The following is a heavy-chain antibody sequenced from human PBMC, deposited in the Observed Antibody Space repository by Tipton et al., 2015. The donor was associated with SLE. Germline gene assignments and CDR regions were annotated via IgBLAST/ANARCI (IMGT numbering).Heavy chain of an antibody. Sequence: SLRLSCAASGFTFSSYGMHWVRQAPGKGLEWVAFIRFDGSIKNYADSVKGRFTISRDNAKNSLYLQMSSLRAEDTAVYYCARDYSGSWAAYDNWGQGTLVTVSS. CDR1: GFTFSSYG. CDR3: ARDYSGSWAAYDN. CDR2: IRFDGSIK. J-gene: IGHJ4*02. D-gene: IGHD6-13*01. V-gene: IGHV3-30*02.